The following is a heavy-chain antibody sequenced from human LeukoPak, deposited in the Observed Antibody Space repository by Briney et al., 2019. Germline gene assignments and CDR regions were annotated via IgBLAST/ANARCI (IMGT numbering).Heavy chain of an antibody. V-gene: IGHV3-23*01. Sequence: GGSLRLSCAASGFTFSSYAMSWVRQAPGKGLEWVSTIDGSGVSTYYADSVKGRFAISRDNSKNTLYLQMNSLRAEDTAVYYCAKDRLSSSWYFGFDYWGQGTLVTVSS. J-gene: IGHJ4*02. CDR3: AKDRLSSSWYFGFDY. CDR1: GFTFSSYA. CDR2: IDGSGVST. D-gene: IGHD6-13*01.